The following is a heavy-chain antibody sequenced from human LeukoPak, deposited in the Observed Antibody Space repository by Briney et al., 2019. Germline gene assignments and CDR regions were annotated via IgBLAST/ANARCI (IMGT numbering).Heavy chain of an antibody. V-gene: IGHV3-64*02. CDR1: GFTFSSYA. D-gene: IGHD2-15*01. J-gene: IGHJ6*04. Sequence: GALRLSCAASGFTFSSYAMHWVRQAPGKGLEYVSAISSNGGSTYYADSVKGRFTISRDNSKNTLYLQMGSLRAEDMAVYYCARASGYCSGGSCPLYYYGMDVRGKGTTVTVSS. CDR3: ARASGYCSGGSCPLYYYGMDV. CDR2: ISSNGGST.